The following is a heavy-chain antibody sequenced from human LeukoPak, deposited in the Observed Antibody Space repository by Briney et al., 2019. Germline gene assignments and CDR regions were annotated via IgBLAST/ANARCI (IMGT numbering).Heavy chain of an antibody. CDR3: ASQLNSVVAAFEYFQH. J-gene: IGHJ1*01. CDR2: IIPIFGTA. D-gene: IGHD2-15*01. CDR1: GGTFGSYA. V-gene: IGHV1-69*13. Sequence: AVKVSCKASGGTFGSYAISWVRQAPGQGLEWMGGIIPIFGTANYAQKFQGRVTITAAESTSTAYMELSSLRSEDTAVYYCASQLNSVVAAFEYFQHWGQGTLVTVSS.